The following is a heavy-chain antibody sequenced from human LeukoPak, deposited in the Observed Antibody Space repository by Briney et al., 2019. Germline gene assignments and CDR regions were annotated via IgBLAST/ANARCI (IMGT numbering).Heavy chain of an antibody. V-gene: IGHV4-4*07. CDR1: GGSISSYY. D-gene: IGHD2-15*01. CDR2: IYTSGST. Sequence: PSETLSLTCTVSGGSISSYYRSWIRQPAGKGLEWIGRIYTSGSTNYNPSLKSRVTMSVDTSKNQFSLKLSSVTAADTAVYYCARDLRYCSGGSCYSNWFDPWGQGTLVTVSS. CDR3: ARDLRYCSGGSCYSNWFDP. J-gene: IGHJ5*02.